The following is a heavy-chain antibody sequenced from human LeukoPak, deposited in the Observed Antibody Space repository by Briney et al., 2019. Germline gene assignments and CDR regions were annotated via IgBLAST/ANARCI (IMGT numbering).Heavy chain of an antibody. J-gene: IGHJ6*02. CDR3: ARVGPIHCSGSSCYYYYGMDV. D-gene: IGHD2-15*01. CDR2: IWYDGSNK. CDR1: GFTFNTHG. V-gene: IGHV3-33*01. Sequence: GGSLRLSCAASGFTFNTHGMHWVRQAPGKGLEWVAVIWYDGSNKYYADPVKGRFTISRDNSKNTLYLQMNSLRAEDTAVYYCARVGPIHCSGSSCYYYYGMDVWGQGTTVTVSS.